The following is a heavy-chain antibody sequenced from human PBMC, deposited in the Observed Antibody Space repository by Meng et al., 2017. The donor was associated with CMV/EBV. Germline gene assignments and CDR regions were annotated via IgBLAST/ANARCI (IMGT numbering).Heavy chain of an antibody. CDR3: AGESGSYSFDP. CDR2: IISILGIA. CDR1: GGTFSSYA. J-gene: IGHJ5*02. D-gene: IGHD1-26*01. Sequence: SCKAAGGTFSSYAISWVRQAPGQGLEWMGGIISILGIANYAQKFQGRVTITADKSTSTAYMELSSLRSEDTAVYYCAGESGSYSFDPWGQGTLVTVSS. V-gene: IGHV1-69*10.